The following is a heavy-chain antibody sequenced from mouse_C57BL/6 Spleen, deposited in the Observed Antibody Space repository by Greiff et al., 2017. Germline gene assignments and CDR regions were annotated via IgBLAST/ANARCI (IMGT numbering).Heavy chain of an antibody. D-gene: IGHD1-1*01. V-gene: IGHV5-17*01. CDR1: GFTFSDYG. Sequence: EVQGVESGGGLVKPGGSLKLSCAASGFTFSDYGMHWVRQAPEKGLEWVAYISSGSSTIYYAAPGKGRFTISRDNAKNTLFLQMTSLRSEDTAMYYCARGLRFYFDYGGQGTTLTVSS. CDR2: ISSGSSTI. J-gene: IGHJ2*01. CDR3: ARGLRFYFDY.